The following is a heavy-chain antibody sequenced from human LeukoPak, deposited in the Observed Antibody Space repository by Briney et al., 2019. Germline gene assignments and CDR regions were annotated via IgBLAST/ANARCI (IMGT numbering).Heavy chain of an antibody. D-gene: IGHD3-10*01. Sequence: PSETLSLTCTVSGGSISSYYWSWIRQPPGKGLEWIGYIYYSGSTNYNPSLKSRVTISVDTSKNQFSLKLSSVTAADTAVYYCARGLKSIFRGAARGWFDPWGQGTLVTVSS. CDR2: IYYSGST. J-gene: IGHJ5*02. CDR1: GGSISSYY. CDR3: ARGLKSIFRGAARGWFDP. V-gene: IGHV4-59*01.